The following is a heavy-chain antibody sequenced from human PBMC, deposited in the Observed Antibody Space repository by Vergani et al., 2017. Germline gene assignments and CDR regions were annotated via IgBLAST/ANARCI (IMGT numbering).Heavy chain of an antibody. Sequence: QMQLVQSGAEVKKTGSSVKVSCKASGYTFTYRYLHWVRQAPGQALEWMGWITPFNGNTNYAQKFQDRVTITRDRSMSTAYMELSSLRSEDTAMYYCALDESGTSCIHSVCRTPETGSWFDPWGQGTLVTVSS. D-gene: IGHD2-2*01. V-gene: IGHV1-45*02. J-gene: IGHJ5*02. CDR3: ALDESGTSCIHSVCRTPETGSWFDP. CDR1: GYTFTYRY. CDR2: ITPFNGNT.